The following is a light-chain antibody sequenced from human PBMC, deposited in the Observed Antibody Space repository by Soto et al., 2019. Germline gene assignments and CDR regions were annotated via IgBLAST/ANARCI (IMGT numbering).Light chain of an antibody. V-gene: IGKV3D-15*01. Sequence: EIVLTQSPATLSLSPGERATLSCRASQSVTYYLAWYQQKPGQAPRLLIYGASNRATGIPDRFSGSGSGTEFTLTISSLQSEDFAVYYCQQYNNWPPITFGQGTRLEIK. CDR3: QQYNNWPPIT. J-gene: IGKJ5*01. CDR1: QSVTYY. CDR2: GAS.